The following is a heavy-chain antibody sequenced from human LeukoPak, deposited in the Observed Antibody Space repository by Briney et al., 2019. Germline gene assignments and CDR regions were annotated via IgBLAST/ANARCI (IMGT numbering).Heavy chain of an antibody. J-gene: IGHJ3*02. V-gene: IGHV4-4*07. Sequence: PSETLSLTCTVSGVSISNYHWSWIRQPAGKALEWLGRMYSSGSTSYNSSLKSRITMSIDTSKNQFSLNLSSVTAADTAVYYCVREDAATGAFDNWGQGTMVTVS. CDR2: MYSSGST. CDR3: VREDAATGAFDN. CDR1: GVSISNYH.